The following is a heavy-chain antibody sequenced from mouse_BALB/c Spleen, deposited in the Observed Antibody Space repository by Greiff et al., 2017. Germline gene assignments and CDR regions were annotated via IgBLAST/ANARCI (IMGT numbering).Heavy chain of an antibody. CDR2: IDPENGDT. Sequence: VQLQQSGAELVRSGASVKLSCTASGFNIKDYYMHWVKQRPEQGLEWIGWIDPENGDTEYAPKFQGKATMTADTSSNTAYLQLSSLTSEDTAVYYCNAAFHYAMDYWGQGTSVTVSS. V-gene: IGHV14-4*02. CDR3: NAAFHYAMDY. J-gene: IGHJ4*01. CDR1: GFNIKDYY.